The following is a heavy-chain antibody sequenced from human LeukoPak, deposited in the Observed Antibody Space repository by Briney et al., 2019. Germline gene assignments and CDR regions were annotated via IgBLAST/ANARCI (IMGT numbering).Heavy chain of an antibody. CDR2: ISGSGGST. D-gene: IGHD3-16*02. CDR1: GFTFSSYA. V-gene: IGHV3-23*01. J-gene: IGHJ4*02. CDR3: AKWFMITFGGVIVTSPYFDY. Sequence: GGSLRLSCAASGFTFSSYAMSWVRQAPGKGLEWVSAISGSGGSTYYADSVKGRFTISRDNSKNTLYLQMNSLRAEGTAVYYCAKWFMITFGGVIVTSPYFDYWGQGTLVTVSS.